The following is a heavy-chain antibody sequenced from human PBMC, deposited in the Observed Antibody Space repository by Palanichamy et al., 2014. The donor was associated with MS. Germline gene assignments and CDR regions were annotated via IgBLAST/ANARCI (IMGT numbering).Heavy chain of an antibody. CDR2: LVESGGST. CDR3: AREYSSSSGRCFDY. CDR1: GFTFSSYA. Sequence: EVQLLEVWGRAWYSLGGPVRLSCAASGFTFSSYAMSWVRQASREGAGVGSQLLVESGGSTYYADSVKGRFSISRDNSKNTLYLQMNSLRAEDTALYYCAREYSSSSGRCFDYWGRGTLVTVSS. D-gene: IGHD6-6*01. J-gene: IGHJ4*02. V-gene: IGHV3-23*01.